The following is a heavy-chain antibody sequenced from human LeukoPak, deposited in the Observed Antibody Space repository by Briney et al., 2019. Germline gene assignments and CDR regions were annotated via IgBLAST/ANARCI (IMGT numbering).Heavy chain of an antibody. J-gene: IGHJ6*04. D-gene: IGHD3-10*02. CDR3: AELGITMIGGV. CDR1: GFTFDHYT. V-gene: IGHV3-43*01. Sequence: PGGSLRLSCAASGFTFDHYTIHWVRHAPGKGLEWVSLISWDGDNTYYADSVNGRFTISRDNAKNSLYLQMNSLRAEDTAVYYCAELGITMIGGVWGKGTTVTISS. CDR2: ISWDGDNT.